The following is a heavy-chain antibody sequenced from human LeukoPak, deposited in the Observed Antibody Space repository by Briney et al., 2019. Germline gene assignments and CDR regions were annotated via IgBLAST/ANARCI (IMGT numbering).Heavy chain of an antibody. CDR3: AKDEVTSGGGLAS. Sequence: GGSLRLSCAASGFSVSGTHMSWVRQAPGKGLEWVSAMYTGGTTYYADSVTGRFTVSRDTSRNTLFLHMDTLRAADTAVYYCAKDEVTSGGGLASWGQGTLVIVSS. V-gene: IGHV3-53*01. CDR2: MYTGGTT. D-gene: IGHD2-21*02. J-gene: IGHJ5*01. CDR1: GFSVSGTH.